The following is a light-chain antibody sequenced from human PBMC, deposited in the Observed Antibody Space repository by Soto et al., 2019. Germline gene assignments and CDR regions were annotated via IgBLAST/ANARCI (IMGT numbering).Light chain of an antibody. V-gene: IGLV1-40*01. J-gene: IGLJ1*01. CDR3: QSYDSSLSGYV. CDR2: ANS. CDR1: SSNIGAGND. Sequence: QSVLTQPPSVSGAPGQRVTISGTGSSSNIGAGNDVNWYQQLPGTAPKLLIYANSNRPSGVPDRVSGSKSGTTASLAITGLQAEDEADYYCQSYDSSLSGYVFGTGTKLTVL.